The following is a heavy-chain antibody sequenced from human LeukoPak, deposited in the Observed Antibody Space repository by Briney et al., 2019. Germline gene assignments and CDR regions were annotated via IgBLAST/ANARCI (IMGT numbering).Heavy chain of an antibody. CDR1: GFTFGSYG. CDR3: ANLNSGYDFVYPPYDY. Sequence: GRSLRLSCAASGFTFGSYGMHWVRQAPGKGLEWVAVISYDGSNKYYADSVKGRFTISRDNSKNTLYLQMNSLRAEDTAVYYCANLNSGYDFVYPPYDYWGQGTLVTVSS. J-gene: IGHJ4*02. V-gene: IGHV3-30*18. D-gene: IGHD5-12*01. CDR2: ISYDGSNK.